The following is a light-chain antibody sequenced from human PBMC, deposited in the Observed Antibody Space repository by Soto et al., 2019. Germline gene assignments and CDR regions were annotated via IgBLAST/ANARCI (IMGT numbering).Light chain of an antibody. CDR1: TSDIGSFDL. CDR3: SAYAGSGTYVV. CDR2: EVS. J-gene: IGLJ2*01. Sequence: QSALTQPASVSGSPGQTITIYCIGTTSDIGSFDLVSWYQQVPERAPKLIIFEVSERPSGISHRFSGSKSANMATLTISGLQSEDEADYYFSAYAGSGTYVVFGGGTQLTVL. V-gene: IGLV2-23*02.